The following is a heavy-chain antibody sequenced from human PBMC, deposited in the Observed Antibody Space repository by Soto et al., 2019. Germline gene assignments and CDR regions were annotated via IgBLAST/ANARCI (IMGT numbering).Heavy chain of an antibody. D-gene: IGHD1-26*01. CDR1: GGSISSSSYY. CDR3: ARLPRSGSYQLRYFDY. CDR2: IYYSGST. Sequence: QLQLQEWGPGLVKPSETLSLTCTVSGGSISSSSYYWGWIRQPPGKGLEWIGSIYYSGSTYYNPSLKSRVTISVDTSKNQFSLKLSSVTAADTAVYYCARLPRSGSYQLRYFDYWGQGTLVTVSS. J-gene: IGHJ4*02. V-gene: IGHV4-39*01.